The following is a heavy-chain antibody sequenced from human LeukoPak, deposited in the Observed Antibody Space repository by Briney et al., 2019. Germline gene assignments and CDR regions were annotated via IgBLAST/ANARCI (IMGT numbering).Heavy chain of an antibody. CDR1: GFTFNSYA. Sequence: GGSLRLSCAASGFTFNSYAMSWVRHAPGKGLEWVSALSGSGDRTFYVDSVKGRFTVSRDNSKNTLYLQMDSLRVDDTALYYCARGGTNYYYMDVWGNGTTVTVSS. V-gene: IGHV3-23*01. J-gene: IGHJ6*03. CDR3: ARGGTNYYYMDV. CDR2: LSGSGDRT.